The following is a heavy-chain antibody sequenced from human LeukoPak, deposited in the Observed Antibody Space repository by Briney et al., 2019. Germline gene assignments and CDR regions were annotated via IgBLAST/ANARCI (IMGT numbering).Heavy chain of an antibody. D-gene: IGHD6-6*01. J-gene: IGHJ4*02. CDR3: ARDDPSMIAALHY. V-gene: IGHV3-23*01. CDR1: GFSISSYG. Sequence: GGSLRLSCAGSGFSISSYGMSWVRQAPGEGLEWVSAISGSAGDTYYADSVKDRFTISRDNLKNTLYMEMNSLRAEDTAVYYCARDDPSMIAALHYWGQGTLVTVSS. CDR2: ISGSAGDT.